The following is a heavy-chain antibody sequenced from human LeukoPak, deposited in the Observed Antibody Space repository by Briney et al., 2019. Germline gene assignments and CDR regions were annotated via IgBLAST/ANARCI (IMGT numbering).Heavy chain of an antibody. CDR3: AREESGMDL. J-gene: IGHJ6*02. V-gene: IGHV3-48*03. CDR2: ISSGGSTI. CDR1: GFTFSNYE. Sequence: PGGSLRLSCAASGFTFSNYEMNWVRQAPGKGLGWVSYISSGGSTIYFADSVRGRFTISRDNAKNSLYLQMNSLRADDTALYYCAREESGMDLWGQGTTVTVSS.